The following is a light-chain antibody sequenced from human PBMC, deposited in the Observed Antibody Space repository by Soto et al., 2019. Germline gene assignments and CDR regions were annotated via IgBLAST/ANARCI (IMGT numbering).Light chain of an antibody. Sequence: EIVLTQSPDTLSLSPGERATLSCRASQRVSSDSLAWYQQQPGQAPRLLIYSTSNRATGIQDRFSGSGSGTDFTLTIRSLQPEDVATYYCQKYNSAPWTFGQGTKVDI. V-gene: IGKV3-20*01. CDR3: QKYNSAPWT. CDR2: STS. J-gene: IGKJ1*01. CDR1: QRVSSDS.